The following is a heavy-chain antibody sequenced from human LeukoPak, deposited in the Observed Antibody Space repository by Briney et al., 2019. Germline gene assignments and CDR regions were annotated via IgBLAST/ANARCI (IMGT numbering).Heavy chain of an antibody. J-gene: IGHJ1*01. V-gene: IGHV4-59*12. Sequence: SETLSLTCTVSGGFISDYYWTWIRQPPGEGLEWIGYVYHSGNTNYNPSLKSRVTISLDTSKNQFSLKLSSVTAADTAVYYCANLSFYYDSSGYYLSQVKRKYFQHWGQGTLVTVSS. D-gene: IGHD3-22*01. CDR2: VYHSGNT. CDR3: ANLSFYYDSSGYYLSQVKRKYFQH. CDR1: GGFISDYY.